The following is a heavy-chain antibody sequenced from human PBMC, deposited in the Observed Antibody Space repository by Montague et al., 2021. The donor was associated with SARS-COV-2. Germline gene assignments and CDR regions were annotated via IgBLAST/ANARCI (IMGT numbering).Heavy chain of an antibody. Sequence: SLRLSWSASGFTFSSFAMHWVRQAPGKGLEWVAPISYDGNDKYYADSVKGRFTISRDNSKNTLYLQMNSLGAEDTAVYYCAREVSIMARGRRRFDYWGQGTSVTVSS. J-gene: IGHJ4*02. CDR3: AREVSIMARGRRRFDY. CDR2: ISYDGNDK. V-gene: IGHV3-30*04. D-gene: IGHD3-10*01. CDR1: GFTFSSFA.